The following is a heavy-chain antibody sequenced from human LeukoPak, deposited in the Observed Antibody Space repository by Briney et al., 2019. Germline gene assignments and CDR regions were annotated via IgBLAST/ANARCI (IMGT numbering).Heavy chain of an antibody. J-gene: IGHJ2*01. D-gene: IGHD2-21*02. CDR3: ATEAIVVVTARDYWYFDL. CDR2: ISPNSGGT. Sequence: EASMKDSCKASGYTFTGYHMHWVRQAPGQGLEWMGWISPNSGGTVYAQRFQDRVTMTRDTSISTAYMELSSLRSEDTAVYYCATEAIVVVTARDYWYFDLWGRGTLVTVSS. V-gene: IGHV1-2*02. CDR1: GYTFTGYH.